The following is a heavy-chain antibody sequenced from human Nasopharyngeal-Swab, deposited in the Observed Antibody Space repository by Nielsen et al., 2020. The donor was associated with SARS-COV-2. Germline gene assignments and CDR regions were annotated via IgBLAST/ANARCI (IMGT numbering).Heavy chain of an antibody. J-gene: IGHJ6*02. CDR1: GVSFDDYA. Sequence: SLKISCADSGVSFDDYAMHWVRQPPGKGLEWVSRISWNSGNKHYADSVKGRFTISRDNAKNSLYLQMNSLRTEDTALYYCAKDTETGEGIYLWEGGMDVWGQGTTVTVSS. D-gene: IGHD5-18*01. V-gene: IGHV3-9*01. CDR3: AKDTETGEGIYLWEGGMDV. CDR2: ISWNSGNK.